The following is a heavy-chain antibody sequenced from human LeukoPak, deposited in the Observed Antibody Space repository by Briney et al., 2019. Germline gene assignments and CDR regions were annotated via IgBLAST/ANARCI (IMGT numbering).Heavy chain of an antibody. J-gene: IGHJ3*02. CDR1: GYTFTSYG. D-gene: IGHD2-2*01. V-gene: IGHV1-18*01. Sequence: GASVKVSCKASGYTFTSYGISWVRQAPGQGLEWMGWISAYNGNTNYAQKLQGRVTMTTDTSTSTAYMELRSLRSDDTAVYYCARVIVVVPAASNDAFDIWGQGTMVTVSS. CDR3: ARVIVVVPAASNDAFDI. CDR2: ISAYNGNT.